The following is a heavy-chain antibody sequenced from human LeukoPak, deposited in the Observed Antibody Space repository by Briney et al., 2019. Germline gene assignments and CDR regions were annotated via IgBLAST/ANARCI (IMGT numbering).Heavy chain of an antibody. CDR1: GGSFSGYY. D-gene: IGHD6-19*01. V-gene: IGHV4-34*01. Sequence: SETLSLTCAVYGGSFSGYYWSWIRQPPGKGLGWIGEINHSGSTNYNPSLKSRVTISVDTSKNQFSLKLSSVTAADTAVYYCARIGYSSGWPDYYYYGMDVWGQGTTVTVSS. CDR3: ARIGYSSGWPDYYYYGMDV. CDR2: INHSGST. J-gene: IGHJ6*02.